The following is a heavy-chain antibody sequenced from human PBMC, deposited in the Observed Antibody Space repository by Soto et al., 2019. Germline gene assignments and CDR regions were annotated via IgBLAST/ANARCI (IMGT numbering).Heavy chain of an antibody. Sequence: DVQLVESGGGLVKPGGPLGLSCAGPGFAFSTFDIHWVRQAPGKGLEWVSGIGPLSDTFYAASVQGRFTISRQNAKNSVYLQMTSLRAGDTAFYYCARGRSFSYDSTPPPMFDPWGQGTLVTVSS. CDR3: ARGRSFSYDSTPPPMFDP. J-gene: IGHJ5*02. D-gene: IGHD3-10*01. V-gene: IGHV3-13*01. CDR1: GFAFSTFD. CDR2: IGPLSDT.